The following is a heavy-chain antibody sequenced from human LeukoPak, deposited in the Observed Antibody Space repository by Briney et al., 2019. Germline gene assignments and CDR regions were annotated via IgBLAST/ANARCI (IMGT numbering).Heavy chain of an antibody. CDR2: INPNSGGT. CDR3: ARDLRSSGNWFDP. V-gene: IGHV1-2*02. D-gene: IGHD6-25*01. CDR1: GYAFTGYY. Sequence: GASVKVSCKAPGYAFTGYYMHWVRQAPGQGLEWMGWINPNSGGTNYAQKFQGRVTMTRDTSISTAYMELSRLRSDDTAVYYCARDLRSSGNWFDPWGQGTLVTVSS. J-gene: IGHJ5*02.